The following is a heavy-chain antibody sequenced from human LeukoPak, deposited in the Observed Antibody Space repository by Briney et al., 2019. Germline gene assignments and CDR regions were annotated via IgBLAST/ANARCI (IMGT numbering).Heavy chain of an antibody. CDR1: GFTFSIYW. CDR3: ARDRGYSLDY. J-gene: IGHJ4*02. Sequence: GGSLRLSCAASGFTFSIYWMSWVRQAPGKGLEWVANMKQDGSEKYYVDSVKGRFTISRDNAKNSLYLQMNSLRAEDTAVYYCARDRGYSLDYWGQGTLVTVSS. CDR2: MKQDGSEK. V-gene: IGHV3-7*01. D-gene: IGHD5-18*01.